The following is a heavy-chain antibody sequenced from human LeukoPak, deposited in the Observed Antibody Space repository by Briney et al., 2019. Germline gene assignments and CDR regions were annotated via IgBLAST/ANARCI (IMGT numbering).Heavy chain of an antibody. Sequence: SETLSLTCSVSGGSVSSASYYWSWIRQPPGKGLEWIGYIFYSGSTNYNPSLKSRVTISVDTSKNQFPLKLSSVTAADTAVYYCARAKNDYGDYNWFGPWGQGTLVTVSS. D-gene: IGHD4-17*01. CDR2: IFYSGST. J-gene: IGHJ5*02. CDR3: ARAKNDYGDYNWFGP. CDR1: GGSVSSASYY. V-gene: IGHV4-61*01.